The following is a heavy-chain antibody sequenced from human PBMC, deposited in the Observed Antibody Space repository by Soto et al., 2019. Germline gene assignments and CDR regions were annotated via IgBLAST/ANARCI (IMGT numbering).Heavy chain of an antibody. CDR2: IYNTGNT. CDR1: GASVSSGGHY. CDR3: ARAAPHRFDSSGYYPFDH. V-gene: IGHV4-31*11. D-gene: IGHD3-22*01. J-gene: IGHJ4*02. Sequence: QVQLRESGPGLVKPSETLSLTCAVSGASVSSGGHYWSWIRQHPGKGLEWIGYIYNTGNTYYNPSIESRATTSADPSKNQLSLRLGSVTAADTAIYFCARAAPHRFDSSGYYPFDHWGQGTLVSVSS.